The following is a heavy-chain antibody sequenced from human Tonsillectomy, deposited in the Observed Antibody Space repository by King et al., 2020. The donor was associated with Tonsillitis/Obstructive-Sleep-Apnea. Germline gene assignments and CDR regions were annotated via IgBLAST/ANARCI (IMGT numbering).Heavy chain of an antibody. J-gene: IGHJ4*02. CDR3: ARDLVAARPDDY. CDR1: GFTFSSYS. CDR2: ISRSSSTI. V-gene: IGHV3-48*02. Sequence: VQLVESGGGLVQPGGSLRLSCAASGFTFSSYSMNWVRQAPGKGLEWVSDISRSSSTINYADSGKGRFTLSRDNAKNSLYLQMNSLRDEDTAVYYCARDLVAARPDDYWGQGTLVTVSS. D-gene: IGHD6-6*01.